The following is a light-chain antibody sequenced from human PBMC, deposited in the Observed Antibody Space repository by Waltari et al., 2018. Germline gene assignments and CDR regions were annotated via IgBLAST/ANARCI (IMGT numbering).Light chain of an antibody. CDR3: QQYNNWPPYT. V-gene: IGKV1-5*01. Sequence: DIQMTQSPSTLSASVGDRVTITCRASQSISVWLAWYQQKPGEAPKLLIYDASNLEDGVPPRFSASESGTEFTLTIDSLQSEDFAVYYCQQYNNWPPYTFGQGTKLEIK. J-gene: IGKJ2*01. CDR2: DAS. CDR1: QSISVW.